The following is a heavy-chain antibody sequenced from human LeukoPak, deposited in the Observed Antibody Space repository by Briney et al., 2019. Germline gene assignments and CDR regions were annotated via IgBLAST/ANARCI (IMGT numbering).Heavy chain of an antibody. J-gene: IGHJ3*02. Sequence: GGSLRLSCAASGFTLSDYYMSWIRQAPGKGLEWVSYISSSGSTIYYADSVKGRFTISRDNAKNSLYLQMNSLRAEDTAVYYCARALLLWFGELSDAFDIWGQGTMVTVSS. CDR1: GFTLSDYY. V-gene: IGHV3-11*01. CDR2: ISSSGSTI. CDR3: ARALLLWFGELSDAFDI. D-gene: IGHD3-10*01.